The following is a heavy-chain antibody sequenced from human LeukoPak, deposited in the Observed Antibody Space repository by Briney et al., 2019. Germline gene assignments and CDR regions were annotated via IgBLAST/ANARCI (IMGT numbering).Heavy chain of an antibody. CDR1: GFTFSHYG. D-gene: IGHD3-10*02. J-gene: IGHJ6*04. V-gene: IGHV3-21*01. CDR3: AELGITMIGGV. Sequence: GGSLRLSCAASGFTFSHYGMHWVRQAPGKGLEWVSSITSSGTYIFYADSVKGRFTISRDNAKNSLYLQMNSLRAEDTAVYYCAELGITMIGGVWGKGTTVTISS. CDR2: ITSSGTYI.